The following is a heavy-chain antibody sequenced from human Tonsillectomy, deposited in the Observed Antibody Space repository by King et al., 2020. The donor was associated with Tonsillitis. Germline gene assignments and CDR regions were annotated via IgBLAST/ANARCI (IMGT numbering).Heavy chain of an antibody. CDR2: ISSSSSNI. Sequence: VQLVESGGGLVQPGGSLRLSCAASGFTFSSYSMNWVRQAPGKGLEWVSYISSSSSNIYYADSVKGRFTISRDNAKNSLYLQMNSLRDEDTAVYYCARADSSGYYYAGAFYIWGQGTMVTLSS. CDR3: ARADSSGYYYAGAFYI. CDR1: GFTFSSYS. V-gene: IGHV3-48*02. D-gene: IGHD3-22*01. J-gene: IGHJ3*02.